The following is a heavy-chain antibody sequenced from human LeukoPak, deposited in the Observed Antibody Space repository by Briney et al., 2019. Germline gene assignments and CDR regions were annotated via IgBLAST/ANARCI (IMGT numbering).Heavy chain of an antibody. V-gene: IGHV4-34*01. D-gene: IGHD3-3*01. J-gene: IGHJ4*02. Sequence: SETLSLTCAVYGGSFSGYYWSWIRQPPGKGLEWIGEINHSGGTNYNPSLKSRVTISVDTSKNQFSLKLSSVTAADTAVYYCARALYDFWSGYYTDWGQGTLVTVSS. CDR2: INHSGGT. CDR1: GGSFSGYY. CDR3: ARALYDFWSGYYTD.